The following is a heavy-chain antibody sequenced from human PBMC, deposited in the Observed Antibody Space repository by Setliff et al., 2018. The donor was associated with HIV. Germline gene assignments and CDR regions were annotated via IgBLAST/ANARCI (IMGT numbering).Heavy chain of an antibody. V-gene: IGHV3-74*01. CDR3: AKAFGYCSGWGDYSYYFSMDV. D-gene: IGHD2-15*01. Sequence: PGGSLRLSCTASGFTFSDYWMHWVRRGPGRGLEWVSRIGRDGTVANYADSVKGRFTISRDNSKNTLYLQMNSLRAKDAAVYYCAKAFGYCSGWGDYSYYFSMDVWGKGTTVTVSS. CDR2: IGRDGTVA. CDR1: GFTFSDYW. J-gene: IGHJ6*03.